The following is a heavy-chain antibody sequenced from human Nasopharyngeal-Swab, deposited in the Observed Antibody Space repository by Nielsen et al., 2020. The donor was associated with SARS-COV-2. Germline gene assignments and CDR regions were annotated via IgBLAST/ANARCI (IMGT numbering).Heavy chain of an antibody. J-gene: IGHJ5*02. Sequence: SETLSLTCTVSGGSISTSSDFWGWIRQPPGKGLEWIGSIYYSGSGSTYYNPSLRSRLTISVDTSRNQFSLRLSSVTAADTAVYYCAPTPDNYYGSGKRGWFDPWGQGTLVTVSS. CDR2: IYYSGSGST. V-gene: IGHV4-39*01. CDR3: APTPDNYYGSGKRGWFDP. D-gene: IGHD3-10*01. CDR1: GGSISTSSDF.